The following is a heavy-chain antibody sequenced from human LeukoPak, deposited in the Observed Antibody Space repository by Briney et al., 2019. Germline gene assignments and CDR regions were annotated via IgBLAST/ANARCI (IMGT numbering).Heavy chain of an antibody. V-gene: IGHV4-61*02. Sequence: SQTLSLTCTVSGGSISSGTNYWTWIRQPAGKRLEWIGRIYNTGSTTYNPSLKCRVTISVDTSKNQFSLRLSSVTAADTAVYYCARDQGGARQLDYWGQGTLVTVSS. CDR3: ARDQGGARQLDY. D-gene: IGHD1-26*01. CDR2: IYNTGST. CDR1: GGSISSGTNY. J-gene: IGHJ4*02.